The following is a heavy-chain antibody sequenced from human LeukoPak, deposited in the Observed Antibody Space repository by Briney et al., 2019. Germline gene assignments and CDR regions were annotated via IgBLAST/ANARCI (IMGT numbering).Heavy chain of an antibody. V-gene: IGHV3-23*01. CDR2: ISGSGGST. D-gene: IGHD2-15*01. CDR1: GFTFSSYA. J-gene: IGHJ5*02. Sequence: GGSLRLSCAASGFTFSSYAMSWVRQAPGKGLEWVSAISGSGGSTYHADSVKGRFTISRDNSKNTLYLQMNSLRAEDTAVYYCVRGRERVAATNNWFDPWGQGTLVTVSS. CDR3: VRGRERVAATNNWFDP.